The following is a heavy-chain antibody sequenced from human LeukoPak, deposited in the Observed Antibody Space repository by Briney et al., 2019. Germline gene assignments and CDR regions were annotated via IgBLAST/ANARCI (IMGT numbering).Heavy chain of an antibody. D-gene: IGHD6-19*01. V-gene: IGHV4-59*01. J-gene: IGHJ4*02. CDR1: GGSISSYY. CDR2: IYYSGSI. Sequence: SETLSLTCTVSGGSISSYYWSWIRQPPGKGLEWIGYIYYSGSINYNPSLKSRVTISVDTSKNQFSLKLSSVTAADTAVYYCARFSGWYLSYFDYWGQGTLVTVSS. CDR3: ARFSGWYLSYFDY.